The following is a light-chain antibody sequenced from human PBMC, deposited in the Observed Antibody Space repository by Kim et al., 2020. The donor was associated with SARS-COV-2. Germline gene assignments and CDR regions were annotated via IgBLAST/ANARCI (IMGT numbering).Light chain of an antibody. CDR3: AAWDDSPHGPV. J-gene: IGLJ3*02. Sequence: QSVLTQPPSASGTPGQSVIISCSGSRSNIGTNTVNWYQQLPGTAPKLLIYNNNQRPSGVPDRISGSKSGTSASLAISGLQSEDEADYYCAAWDDSPHGPVFGGGTQLTVL. CDR1: RSNIGTNT. V-gene: IGLV1-44*01. CDR2: NNN.